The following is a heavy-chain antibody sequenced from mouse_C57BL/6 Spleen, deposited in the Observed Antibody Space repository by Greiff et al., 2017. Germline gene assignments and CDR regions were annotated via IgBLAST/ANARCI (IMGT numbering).Heavy chain of an antibody. CDR1: GYTFTDYY. V-gene: IGHV1-26*01. CDR3: ARGPTAVVAPFDY. J-gene: IGHJ2*01. Sequence: EVQLQQSGPELVKPGASVKISCKASGYTFTDYYMNWVKQSHGKSLEWIGDINPNNGGTSYNQKFKGKATLTVDKSSSTAYMELRSLTSEDSAVYYWARGPTAVVAPFDYWGQGTTLTVSS. D-gene: IGHD1-1*01. CDR2: INPNNGGT.